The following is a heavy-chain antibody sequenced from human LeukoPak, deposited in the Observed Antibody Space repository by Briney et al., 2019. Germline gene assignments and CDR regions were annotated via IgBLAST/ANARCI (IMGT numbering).Heavy chain of an antibody. V-gene: IGHV3-7*01. D-gene: IGHD6-6*01. CDR2: IRQDGSEK. CDR1: GFTFSSYW. Sequence: GGSLRLSCAASGFTFSSYWMSWVRQAPGKGLEWVANIRQDGSEKYYVDSMKGRFTISRDNAKNSLYLQMNSLRAEDTAVYYCAKYSSSWISWFDPWGQGTLVTVSS. J-gene: IGHJ5*02. CDR3: AKYSSSWISWFDP.